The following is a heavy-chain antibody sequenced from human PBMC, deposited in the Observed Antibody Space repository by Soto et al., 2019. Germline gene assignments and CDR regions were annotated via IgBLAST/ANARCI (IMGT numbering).Heavy chain of an antibody. V-gene: IGHV3-30*18. Sequence: GGSLRLSCAASGFTFSSYGMHWVRQAPGKGLEWVAVISYDGSNKYYADSVKGRFTISRDNSKNTLYLQMNSLRAEDTAVYYCAKDRVVAVAGLYYYGMDVWGQGTTVTVSS. J-gene: IGHJ6*02. D-gene: IGHD6-19*01. CDR2: ISYDGSNK. CDR1: GFTFSSYG. CDR3: AKDRVVAVAGLYYYGMDV.